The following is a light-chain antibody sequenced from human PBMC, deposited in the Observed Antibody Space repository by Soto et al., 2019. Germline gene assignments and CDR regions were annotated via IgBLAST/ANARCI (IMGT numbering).Light chain of an antibody. CDR3: QQYGGSPYT. V-gene: IGKV3-20*01. Sequence: EIVLTQSPATLSLSPGDRATLSCGASQSVTNNYLAWYQQKPGQAPRLLIYGASSRATGIPDRFSGRGSGTDFTLTISRLEPEDFAVYYCQQYGGSPYTFGLGTKVDIK. CDR1: QSVTNNY. CDR2: GAS. J-gene: IGKJ2*01.